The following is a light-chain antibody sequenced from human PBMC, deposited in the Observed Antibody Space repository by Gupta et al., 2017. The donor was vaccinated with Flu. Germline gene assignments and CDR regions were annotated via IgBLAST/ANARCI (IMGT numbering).Light chain of an antibody. CDR3: SSYIRSTTVV. CDR2: GVT. V-gene: IGLV2-14*03. J-gene: IGLJ2*01. Sequence: SRTISGKGTRSDIGSYNYVSWYQQPPGTAPKLVIYGVTNRPSGVSNRFSGSKSGATASLTISGLQAEDEADYYCSSYIRSTTVVFGGGTKLTVL. CDR1: RSDIGSYNY.